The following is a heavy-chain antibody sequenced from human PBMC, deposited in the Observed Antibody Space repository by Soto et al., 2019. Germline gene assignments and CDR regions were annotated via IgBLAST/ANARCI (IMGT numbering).Heavy chain of an antibody. CDR2: IYHGGTT. CDR3: ARVHVMVVAGSTFDY. V-gene: IGHV4-38-2*02. Sequence: KPSESRSLTCTVSGDSSSSGCCWGWIRQPPAEGPEGSARIYHGGTTFYSPSLKSRIAISVDTCKNQFSLRLTSFTAADTATSHCARVHVMVVAGSTFDYWRPRTMVTVSS. J-gene: IGHJ4*03. CDR1: GDSSSSGCC. D-gene: IGHD6-19*01.